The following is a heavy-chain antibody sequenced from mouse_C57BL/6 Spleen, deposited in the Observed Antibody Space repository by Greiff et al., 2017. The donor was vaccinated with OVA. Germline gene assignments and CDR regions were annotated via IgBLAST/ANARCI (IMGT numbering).Heavy chain of an antibody. Sequence: QVQLQQSGAELVRPGTSVKVSCKASGYAFTNYLIEWVKQRPGQGLEWIGVINPGSGGTNYNEKFKGKATLTADKSSSTAYMQLSSRTSEDSAVYFCARDYYGSSYYFDYWGQGTTLTVSS. CDR2: INPGSGGT. J-gene: IGHJ2*01. CDR3: ARDYYGSSYYFDY. V-gene: IGHV1-54*01. D-gene: IGHD1-1*01. CDR1: GYAFTNYL.